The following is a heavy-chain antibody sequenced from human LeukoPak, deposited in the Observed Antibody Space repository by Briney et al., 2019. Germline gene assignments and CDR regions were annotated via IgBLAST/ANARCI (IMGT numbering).Heavy chain of an antibody. Sequence: GGSLRLSCADSGFTFSSYEMNWVRQAPGKGLEGVSYISSSGSTIYYAESVKGGFTIPRDNAKNSLYLQMNSLRAEDTAVYYCAREGYYYYYMDVWGKGTTVTVSS. J-gene: IGHJ6*03. CDR2: ISSSGSTI. CDR3: AREGYYYYYMDV. CDR1: GFTFSSYE. V-gene: IGHV3-48*03.